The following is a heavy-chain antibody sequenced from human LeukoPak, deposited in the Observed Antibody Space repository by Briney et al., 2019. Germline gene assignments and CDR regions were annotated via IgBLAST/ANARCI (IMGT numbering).Heavy chain of an antibody. D-gene: IGHD3-22*01. CDR3: ARVYYYDSSGYYYIPHSQNYYYYYGMDV. CDR2: INPSGGST. V-gene: IGHV1-46*01. CDR1: EHTFTSYY. J-gene: IGHJ6*02. Sequence: ASVKVSCKASEHTFTSYYMHWVRQAPGQGLEWMGIINPSGGSTSYAQKFQGRVTMTRDTSTGTVYMELSSLRSEDTAVYYCARVYYYDSSGYYYIPHSQNYYYYYGMDVWGQGTTVTVSS.